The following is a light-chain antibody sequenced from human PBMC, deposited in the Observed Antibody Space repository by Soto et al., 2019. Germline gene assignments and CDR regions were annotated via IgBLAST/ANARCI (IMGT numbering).Light chain of an antibody. CDR3: SSYTSSSTLYV. CDR2: DVS. V-gene: IGLV2-14*03. CDR1: SSDVGGYSY. Sequence: QSALTQPASVSGSPGQSITIYCTGTSSDVGGYSYVSWYQHHPGKAPKLMIYDVSSRPSGVSNRFSGSKSGNTASLTISGLQAEDEADYYCSSYTSSSTLYVFGTGTKVTVL. J-gene: IGLJ1*01.